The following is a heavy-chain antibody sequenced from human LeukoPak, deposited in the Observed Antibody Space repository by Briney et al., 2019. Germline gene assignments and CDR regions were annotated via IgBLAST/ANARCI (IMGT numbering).Heavy chain of an antibody. CDR3: ARERPRYCSGGSCYSYYFDY. CDR1: GFTFSSYW. V-gene: IGHV3-74*03. D-gene: IGHD2-15*01. CDR2: VNTDGSST. J-gene: IGHJ4*02. Sequence: GGSLRLSCAASGFTFSSYWMHWVRHAPGKGVVWVSRVNTDGSSTMYADSVKGRFTISRDNAKNTLYLQMNSLRAEDTAVYYCARERPRYCSGGSCYSYYFDYWGQGTLVTVSS.